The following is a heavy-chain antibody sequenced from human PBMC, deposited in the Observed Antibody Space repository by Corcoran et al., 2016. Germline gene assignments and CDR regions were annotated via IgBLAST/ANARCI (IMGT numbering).Heavy chain of an antibody. D-gene: IGHD2-8*01. CDR2: IYYSGST. CDR3: AYCTKGDYYGMDV. J-gene: IGHJ6*02. V-gene: IGHV4-59*01. Sequence: QVQLQESGPGLVKPSETLSLTCTVSGGSINSYYWSWIRQPPGKGLEWIGYIYYSGSTNYNPSLKSRVTMSVDTSKNQFSLKLSSVAAADTAVYYCAYCTKGDYYGMDVLGQGTTVTVSS. CDR1: GGSINSYY.